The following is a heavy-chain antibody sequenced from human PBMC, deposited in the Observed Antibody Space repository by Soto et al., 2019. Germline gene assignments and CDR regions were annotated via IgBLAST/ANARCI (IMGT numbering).Heavy chain of an antibody. CDR1: GGSFSGYY. V-gene: IGHV4-34*01. CDR3: ATHPPYGPLDH. D-gene: IGHD4-17*01. CDR2: IYYSENT. Sequence: SETLSLTCAVYGGSFSGYYWSWIRQPPGKGLEWIGDIYYSENTYYNPSLKSRVTISVDTSKNQFSLRLTSVTAADTAVYYCATHPPYGPLDHWGQGTLVTVSS. J-gene: IGHJ4*02.